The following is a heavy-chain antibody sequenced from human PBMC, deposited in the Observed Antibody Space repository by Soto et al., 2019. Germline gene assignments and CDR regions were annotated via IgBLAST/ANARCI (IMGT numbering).Heavy chain of an antibody. Sequence: EVQLLESGGGLVQPGGSLRLSCAASGFTFSTYAMSWVRQAPGKGLEWVSTISGSGGSTYYADSVKGRFTISRDNSNNTLYLQINSLRAEDTAVYYCAKDEGISFGGVIVIPYYCDCWGQGTLVTVSS. CDR3: AKDEGISFGGVIVIPYYCDC. CDR1: GFTFSTYA. CDR2: ISGSGGST. D-gene: IGHD3-16*02. J-gene: IGHJ4*02. V-gene: IGHV3-23*01.